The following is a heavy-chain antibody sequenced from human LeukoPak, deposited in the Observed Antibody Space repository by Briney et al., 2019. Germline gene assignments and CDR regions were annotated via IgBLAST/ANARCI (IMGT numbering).Heavy chain of an antibody. CDR1: GGSISSGGYY. J-gene: IGHJ5*02. CDR3: AREFRRDWFDP. V-gene: IGHV4-31*03. CDR2: IYYSGST. Sequence: SETLSLTCTVSGGSISSGGYYWSWIRQHPGKGLEWIGYIYYSGSTYYNPSLKSRVTISVDTSENQFSLKLSSVTAADTAVYYCAREFRRDWFDPWGQGTLVTVSS.